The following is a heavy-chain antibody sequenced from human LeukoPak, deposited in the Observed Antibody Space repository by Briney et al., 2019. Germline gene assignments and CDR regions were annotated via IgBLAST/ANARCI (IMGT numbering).Heavy chain of an antibody. CDR3: ARDLTSGGYYHSSGYYPDAFDI. CDR2: IIPIFGTA. D-gene: IGHD3-22*01. Sequence: SVKVSCKASAGTFSSYAISWVRQAPGQGLEWMGGIIPIFGTANYAQKFQGRVTITADESTSTAYMELSSLRSEDTAVYYCARDLTSGGYYHSSGYYPDAFDIWGQGTMVTVSS. V-gene: IGHV1-69*13. CDR1: AGTFSSYA. J-gene: IGHJ3*02.